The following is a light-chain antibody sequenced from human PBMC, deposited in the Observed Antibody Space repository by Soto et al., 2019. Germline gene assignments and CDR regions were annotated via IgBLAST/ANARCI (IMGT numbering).Light chain of an antibody. CDR3: QQYDSTPPT. Sequence: EIVLTQSPGTLSLSPGDRATLSCRASQSVNSNYLAWYQRKPGQAPRLLIYGASNRATDIPYRFSASGSGTDFPLTITRLEADDFAVYYCQQYDSTPPTFGQGTKVEVK. CDR2: GAS. V-gene: IGKV3-20*01. CDR1: QSVNSNY. J-gene: IGKJ1*01.